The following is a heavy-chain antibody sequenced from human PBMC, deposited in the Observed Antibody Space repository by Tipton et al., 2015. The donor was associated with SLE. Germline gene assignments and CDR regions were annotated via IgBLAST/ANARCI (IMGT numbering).Heavy chain of an antibody. Sequence: TLFLTCTVSGASVSSFCWNWIRQSPGKGLEWIACVCNSVSTNYDPSLKSRGTISVDTSKSQFSLKLNSVSAADTAIYYCARDGGGGGWSFDYWGQGALVTVSS. CDR2: VCNSVST. J-gene: IGHJ4*02. CDR3: ARDGGGGGWSFDY. CDR1: GASVSSFC. D-gene: IGHD6-19*01. V-gene: IGHV4-59*02.